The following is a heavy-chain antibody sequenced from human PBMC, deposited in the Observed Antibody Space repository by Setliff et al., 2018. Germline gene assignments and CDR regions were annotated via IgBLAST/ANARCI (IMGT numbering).Heavy chain of an antibody. CDR2: IYHSGST. V-gene: IGHV4-38-2*01. J-gene: IGHJ4*02. D-gene: IGHD5-18*01. CDR1: GYSISSGYY. CDR3: ARATYTAMVNY. Sequence: SETLSLTCAVSGYSISSGYYWGWIRQPPGKGLEWIGSIYHSGSTYYNPSLKSRVTISVDTSKNQFSLKLSSVTAADTAVYYCARATYTAMVNYWGQGTLVTVSS.